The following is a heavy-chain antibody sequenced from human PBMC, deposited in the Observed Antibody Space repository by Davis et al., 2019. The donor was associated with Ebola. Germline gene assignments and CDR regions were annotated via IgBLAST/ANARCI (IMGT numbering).Heavy chain of an antibody. D-gene: IGHD1-14*01. J-gene: IGHJ5*02. V-gene: IGHV5-51*01. CDR1: GYSFTSYW. CDR3: ATTPDPLDRFDP. CDR2: IYPGDSDT. Sequence: PGGSLRLSCKGSGYSFTSYWIGWVRQMPGKGLEWMGIIYPGDSDTRYSPSFQGQVTISADKSISTADLQWSSLKASDTAMYYCATTPDPLDRFDPWGQGTLVTVSS.